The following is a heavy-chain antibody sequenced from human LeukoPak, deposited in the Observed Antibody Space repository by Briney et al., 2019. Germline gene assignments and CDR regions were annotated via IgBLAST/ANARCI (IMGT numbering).Heavy chain of an antibody. Sequence: ASVKVSCKASGYTFTSYGISWVRQAPGQGLEWMGWISAYNGNTNCAQKLQGRVTMTTDTSTSTAYMELRSLRSDDTAVYYCARGGWCSGGSCYLEGTTDAFDIWGQGTMVTVSS. D-gene: IGHD2-15*01. CDR3: ARGGWCSGGSCYLEGTTDAFDI. J-gene: IGHJ3*02. V-gene: IGHV1-18*01. CDR1: GYTFTSYG. CDR2: ISAYNGNT.